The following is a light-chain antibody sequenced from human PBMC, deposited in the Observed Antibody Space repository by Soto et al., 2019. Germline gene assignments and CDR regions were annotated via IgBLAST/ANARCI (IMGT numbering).Light chain of an antibody. J-gene: IGKJ3*01. CDR2: AAS. CDR1: PGISIY. CDR3: QNYNSAPFT. V-gene: IGKV1-27*01. Sequence: DFQMTQSPSSLSASVGDRVTITCRASPGISIYLAWYQQKPGRVPTLLIYAASTLQSGVPSRFSGRGPGTDFNLTIGSLQPEDVATYYCQNYNSAPFTFGPGTKVDIK.